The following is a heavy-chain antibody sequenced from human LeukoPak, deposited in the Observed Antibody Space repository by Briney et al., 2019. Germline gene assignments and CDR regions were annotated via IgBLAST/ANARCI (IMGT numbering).Heavy chain of an antibody. Sequence: GGSLRLSCAASGFTVSSNYMSWVRQAPGKGLEWVSVIYSGGSTYYADSVKGRFTISRDNSKNTLYLQMNSLRAEDTAVYYCARVGFSSSQFDYWGQGTLVTVSS. V-gene: IGHV3-53*01. CDR2: IYSGGST. CDR1: GFTVSSNY. CDR3: ARVGFSSSQFDY. D-gene: IGHD6-13*01. J-gene: IGHJ4*02.